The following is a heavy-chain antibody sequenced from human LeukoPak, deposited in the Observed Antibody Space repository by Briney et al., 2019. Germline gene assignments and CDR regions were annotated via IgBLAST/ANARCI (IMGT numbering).Heavy chain of an antibody. CDR2: LVNSGGNT. CDR1: GFTFSSYT. J-gene: IGHJ4*02. Sequence: GGSLRLSCAASGFTFSSYTMSWVRLAPGKGLEWVSGLVNSGGNTYNADSVKGRFTISRDNSKNTLYLQLNSLRAEDTAVYYCASHTFSGWYQFDYWGQGTLVTVSS. V-gene: IGHV3-23*01. D-gene: IGHD6-19*01. CDR3: ASHTFSGWYQFDY.